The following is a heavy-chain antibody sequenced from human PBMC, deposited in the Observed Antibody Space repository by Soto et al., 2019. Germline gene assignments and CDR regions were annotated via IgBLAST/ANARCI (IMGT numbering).Heavy chain of an antibody. CDR1: GGSIDSGGYY. J-gene: IGHJ4*02. D-gene: IGHD6-13*01. CDR2: MYYSGST. CDR3: ARGYRQSGYSSSWVFDY. Sequence: SETLSLTCTVSGGSIDSGGYYWNWIRQHPGKGLEWIGYMYYSGSTYYNPFLRSRVIISADTSEIHFSLKLSSVTAADTAVYFCARGYRQSGYSSSWVFDYWGQGTLVTVS. V-gene: IGHV4-31*03.